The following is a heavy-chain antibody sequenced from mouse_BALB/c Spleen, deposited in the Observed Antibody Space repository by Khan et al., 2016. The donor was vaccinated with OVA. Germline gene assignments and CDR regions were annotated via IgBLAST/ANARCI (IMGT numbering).Heavy chain of an antibody. CDR3: ASELGRYYAMDY. D-gene: IGHD4-1*01. CDR1: GYSITSDYA. J-gene: IGHJ4*01. Sequence: EVQLQESGPGLVKPSQSLSLTCTVAGYSITSDYAWNWIQQFPGNKLEWMGYISYSGSTGYNPSLKSRISITRDTSKNQFFLQLNSVTTEDTATYYCASELGRYYAMDYWGQGTSVTVSS. V-gene: IGHV3-2*02. CDR2: ISYSGST.